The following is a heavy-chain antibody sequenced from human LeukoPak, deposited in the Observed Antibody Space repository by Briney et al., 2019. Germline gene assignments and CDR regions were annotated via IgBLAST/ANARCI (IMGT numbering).Heavy chain of an antibody. D-gene: IGHD2-15*01. CDR2: TNPKPVAT. J-gene: IGHJ4*02. V-gene: IGHV1-2*02. CDR3: ARGVVACPN. Sequence: ASVKVSCKAFGYKLTDNWIHWVRQAPGQGVEWMGSTNPKPVATNIAQKFKGRVTMTRDTSVNTAYIEVSRLTSDDTAVYFCARGVVACPNWGQGTLVTVPS. CDR1: GYKLTDNW.